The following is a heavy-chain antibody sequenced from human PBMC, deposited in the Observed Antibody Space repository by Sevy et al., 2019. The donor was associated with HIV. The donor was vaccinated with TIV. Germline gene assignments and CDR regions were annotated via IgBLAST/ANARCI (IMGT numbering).Heavy chain of an antibody. V-gene: IGHV3-7*03. CDR1: GFTFHTYW. CDR2: IKVDGSEI. J-gene: IGHJ6*02. D-gene: IGHD1-26*01. Sequence: GGSLRLSCVASGFTFHTYWMSWVRQAPGKGLEWVAHIKVDGSEIYYVDSVKGRFTISRDNAKNSLYLQMNSLRVEDTGVYDCARDCNSRTCLWGLDVWGQGTTVTVSS. CDR3: ARDCNSRTCLWGLDV.